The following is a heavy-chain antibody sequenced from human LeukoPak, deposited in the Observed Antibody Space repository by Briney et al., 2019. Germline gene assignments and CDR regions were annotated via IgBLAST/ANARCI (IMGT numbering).Heavy chain of an antibody. CDR2: ISGSGDAT. CDR3: ASSRVYGYHDY. D-gene: IGHD5-18*01. J-gene: IGHJ4*02. Sequence: GGSLRLSCTASGFTFSSYPMYWVRPAAGKGLEWVSAISGSGDATYYAESMKGRFTLSRDNSKNTLYLQINSLRAEDTAVYYCASSRVYGYHDYWGQGTLVTVSS. CDR1: GFTFSSYP. V-gene: IGHV3-23*01.